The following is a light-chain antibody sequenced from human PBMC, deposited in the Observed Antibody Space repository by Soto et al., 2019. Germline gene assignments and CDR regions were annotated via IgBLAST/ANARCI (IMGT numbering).Light chain of an antibody. CDR3: QQDYNLLWT. CDR1: QSVSSST. J-gene: IGKJ1*01. CDR2: GAS. Sequence: PGERVTLSCRASQSVSSSTLTGYQQKPGQAPRLLIYGASTRATSIPARFSGSGSGTDFTLTISSLQPEDFAVYYCQQDYNLLWTFGQGTKVEIK. V-gene: IGKV3D-7*01.